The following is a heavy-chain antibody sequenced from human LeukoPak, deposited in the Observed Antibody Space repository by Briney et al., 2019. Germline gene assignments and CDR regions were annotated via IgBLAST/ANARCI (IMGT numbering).Heavy chain of an antibody. V-gene: IGHV3-30*18. J-gene: IGHJ6*02. CDR2: ISYDGSNK. Sequence: GGSLRLSCAASGFTFSSYGMHWVRQAPGKGLEWVAVISYDGSNKYYADSVKGRFTISRDNSKNTLYLQMNSLRAEDTAVYYCAKVAGRVVAATVGMDVWGQGTTVTVSS. CDR3: AKVAGRVVAATVGMDV. CDR1: GFTFSSYG. D-gene: IGHD2-15*01.